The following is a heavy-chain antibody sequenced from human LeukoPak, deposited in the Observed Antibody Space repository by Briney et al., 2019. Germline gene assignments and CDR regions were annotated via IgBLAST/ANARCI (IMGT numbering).Heavy chain of an antibody. J-gene: IGHJ4*02. Sequence: HTGGSLRLSCAASEFTFSSYDMHWVRQATGKGLEWVSTIDTAGNAWYPDSVKGRFTISRENAKNSLNLQMNSLRVGDTAVYYCARAKMPGIQTAGRVNYFDSWGQGTLVTVSA. V-gene: IGHV3-13*01. CDR3: ARAKMPGIQTAGRVNYFDS. D-gene: IGHD6-13*01. CDR1: EFTFSSYD. CDR2: IDTAGNA.